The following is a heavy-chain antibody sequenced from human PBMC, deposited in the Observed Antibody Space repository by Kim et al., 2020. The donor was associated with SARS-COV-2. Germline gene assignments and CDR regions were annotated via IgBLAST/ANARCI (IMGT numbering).Heavy chain of an antibody. CDR1: GFTFSSYA. D-gene: IGHD3-3*01. J-gene: IGHJ4*02. V-gene: IGHV3-30*04. CDR2: ISYDGSNK. CDR3: AREGYDFWSGLYGFPGPYYFDY. Sequence: GGSLRLSCAASGFTFSSYAMHWVRQAPGKGLEWVAVISYDGSNKYYADSVKGRFTISRDNSKNTLYLQMNSLRAEDTAVYYCAREGYDFWSGLYGFPGPYYFDYWGQGTLVTVSS.